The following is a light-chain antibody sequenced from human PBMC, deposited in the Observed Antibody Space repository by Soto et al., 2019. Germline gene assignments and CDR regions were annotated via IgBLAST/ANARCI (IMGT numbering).Light chain of an antibody. CDR2: GAS. Sequence: EIVMTQSPATLSVSPGERATLSCRASQSVSSNLAWYQQKPGQAPRLLIYGASTRATGIPARFSGSGSGTEFTLTISSLQSEDFATYYCQQYNSYYTFDQGTKLEIK. J-gene: IGKJ2*01. V-gene: IGKV3-15*01. CDR3: QQYNSYYT. CDR1: QSVSSN.